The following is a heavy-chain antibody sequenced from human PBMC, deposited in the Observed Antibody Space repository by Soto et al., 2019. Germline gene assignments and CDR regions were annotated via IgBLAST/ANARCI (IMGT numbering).Heavy chain of an antibody. CDR3: VXDLVRSYYGAISYGLDV. D-gene: IGHD1-26*01. V-gene: IGHV3-23*01. J-gene: IGHJ6*02. Sequence: HPGGSLRLSCAASGFTFSSYAMTWVRQAPGKGLEWVSGISGGDGSTYYADSVKGRFAISRDDSTNTLSLQMNSLRGENTAVYYCVXDLVRSYYGAISYGLDVWGQGTTVTVSS. CDR1: GFTFSSYA. CDR2: ISGGDGST.